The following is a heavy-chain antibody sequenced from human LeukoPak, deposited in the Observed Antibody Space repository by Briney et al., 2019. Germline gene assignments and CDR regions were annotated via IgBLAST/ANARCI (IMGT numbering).Heavy chain of an antibody. J-gene: IGHJ3*02. CDR2: IYYSGST. Sequence: PSETLSLTCTVSGGSISSYYWSWIRQPPGKGLEWIGYIYYSGSTNYNPSLKSRVTISVDTSKNQFSLKLSSVTAADTAVYYCARRVGVYCSGGSCYHGGAFDIWGQGTMVTVSS. CDR3: ARRVGVYCSGGSCYHGGAFDI. V-gene: IGHV4-59*12. D-gene: IGHD2-15*01. CDR1: GGSISSYY.